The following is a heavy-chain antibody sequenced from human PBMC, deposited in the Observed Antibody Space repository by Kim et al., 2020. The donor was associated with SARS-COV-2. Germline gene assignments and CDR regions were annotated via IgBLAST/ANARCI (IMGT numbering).Heavy chain of an antibody. V-gene: IGHV5-51*01. CDR3: AREDYGDYGVSPDAFDI. D-gene: IGHD4-17*01. CDR2: IYPGDSDT. J-gene: IGHJ3*02. CDR1: GYSFTSYW. Sequence: GESLKISCKGSGYSFTSYWIGWVRQMPGKGLEWMGIIYPGDSDTRYSPSFQGQVTISADKSISTAYLQWSSLKASDTAMYYCAREDYGDYGVSPDAFDIWGQGTMVSVSS.